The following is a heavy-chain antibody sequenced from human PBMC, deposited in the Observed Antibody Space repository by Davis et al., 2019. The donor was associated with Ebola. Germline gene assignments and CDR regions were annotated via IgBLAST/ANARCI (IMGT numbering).Heavy chain of an antibody. V-gene: IGHV5-51*01. CDR2: IYPGDSDS. CDR1: GYSFTSYW. CDR3: ARRENRYYDYIWVSYRADGFDY. D-gene: IGHD3-16*02. J-gene: IGHJ4*02. Sequence: WESLKIPCQGPGYSFTSYWIGWVRQMPGTGPDWMRIIYPGDSDSRYSPPFQSQVTISADKSISTAYLQWSSLKASDTAMYYCARRENRYYDYIWVSYRADGFDYWEQGTLVTVAS.